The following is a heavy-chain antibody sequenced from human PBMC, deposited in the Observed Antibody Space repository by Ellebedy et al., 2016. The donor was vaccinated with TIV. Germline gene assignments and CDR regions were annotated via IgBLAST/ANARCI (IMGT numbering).Heavy chain of an antibody. V-gene: IGHV4-34*01. D-gene: IGHD3-22*01. CDR2: INHSGST. Sequence: SETLSLTXAVYGGTFSGYYWTWIRQPPGKGLEWIGEINHSGSTIYNPSLKSRLTISVDTSKNQFSVKVKSVTAADTAVYYCARGRQYSDSSAYYLDSWGQGSLVTVSS. CDR1: GGTFSGYY. J-gene: IGHJ4*02. CDR3: ARGRQYSDSSAYYLDS.